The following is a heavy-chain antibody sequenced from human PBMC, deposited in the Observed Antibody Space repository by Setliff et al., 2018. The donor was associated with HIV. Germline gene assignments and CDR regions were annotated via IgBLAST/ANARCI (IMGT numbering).Heavy chain of an antibody. CDR3: AREKRSGFSSGWTNWFDP. CDR2: VDHSGKS. Sequence: SETLSLTCAVYGGSLSSSSWTWIRQAPGKGLEWIGEVDHSGKSKENPSLRSRVSISVDTSKNQFSLKLSSVTAADTAVYYCAREKRSGFSSGWTNWFDPWGQGTLVTVA. J-gene: IGHJ5*02. CDR1: GGSLSSSS. V-gene: IGHV4-34*01. D-gene: IGHD6-19*01.